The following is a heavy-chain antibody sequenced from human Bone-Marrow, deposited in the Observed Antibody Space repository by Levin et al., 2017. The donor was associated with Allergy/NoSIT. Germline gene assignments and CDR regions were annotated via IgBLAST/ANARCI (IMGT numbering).Heavy chain of an antibody. CDR3: AFGAYSSSWFYYYYYGMDV. V-gene: IGHV1-69*13. Sequence: SVKVSCKASGGTFSSYAISWVRQAPGQGLEWMGGIIPIFGTANYAQKFQGRVTITADESTSTAYMELSSLRSEDTAVYYCAFGAYSSSWFYYYYYGMDVWGQGTTVTVSS. J-gene: IGHJ6*02. CDR1: GGTFSSYA. CDR2: IIPIFGTA. D-gene: IGHD6-13*01.